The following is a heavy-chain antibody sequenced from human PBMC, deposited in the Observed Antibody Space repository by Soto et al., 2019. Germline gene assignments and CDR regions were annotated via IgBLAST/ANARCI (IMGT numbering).Heavy chain of an antibody. Sequence: QVQLVESGGGVVQPGRSLRLSCAASGFPFTTYGMHWVREGPGKGLEWVAVISYDGSNKYYADSVKGRFTISRDNSKNTLHLQMNSLRPEDTALCYCVGGQYYFDYRGQGTLVTVSS. CDR3: VGGQYYFDY. CDR1: GFPFTTYG. D-gene: IGHD3-10*01. CDR2: ISYDGSNK. J-gene: IGHJ4*02. V-gene: IGHV3-30*03.